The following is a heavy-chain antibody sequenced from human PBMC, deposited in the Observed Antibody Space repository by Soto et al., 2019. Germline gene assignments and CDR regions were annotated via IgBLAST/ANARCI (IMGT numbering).Heavy chain of an antibody. CDR3: ARDNHRYCSGGSCYGIDY. J-gene: IGHJ4*02. CDR1: GFTFSSYS. D-gene: IGHD2-15*01. CDR2: ISSSSSTI. V-gene: IGHV3-48*01. Sequence: VGSLRLSCAASGFTFSSYSMNWVRQAPGKGLEWVSYISSSSSTIYYADSVKGRFTISRDNAKNSLYLQMNSLRAEDTAVYYCARDNHRYCSGGSCYGIDYWGQGTLVTGSS.